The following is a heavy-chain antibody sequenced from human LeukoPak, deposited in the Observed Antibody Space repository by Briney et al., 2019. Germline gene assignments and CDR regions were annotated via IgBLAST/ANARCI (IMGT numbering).Heavy chain of an antibody. CDR2: IWYDGSNK. CDR3: ARAEVLWFGELLSSSLSYSGMDV. D-gene: IGHD3-10*01. Sequence: PGRSLRLSCAASGFTFSSYGMHWVRQAPGKGLEWVAVIWYDGSNKYYADSVKGPFTISRDTSKHPLYLQLHTLRAEDTAVYYCARAEVLWFGELLSSSLSYSGMDVWGQGTTVTVSS. V-gene: IGHV3-33*01. CDR1: GFTFSSYG. J-gene: IGHJ6*02.